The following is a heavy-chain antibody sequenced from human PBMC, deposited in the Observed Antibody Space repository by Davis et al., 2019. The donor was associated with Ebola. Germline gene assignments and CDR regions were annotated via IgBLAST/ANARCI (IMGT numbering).Heavy chain of an antibody. J-gene: IGHJ4*02. V-gene: IGHV3-33*08. CDR1: GFTFNYYA. Sequence: GSLKISCAASGFTFNYYAMSWVRQAPGKGLEWVAVIWYDGSNKYYADSVKGRFTISRDNSKNTLYLQMNSLRAEDTAVYYCARSRWELRVFGYWGQGTLVTVSS. CDR3: ARSRWELRVFGY. CDR2: IWYDGSNK. D-gene: IGHD1-26*01.